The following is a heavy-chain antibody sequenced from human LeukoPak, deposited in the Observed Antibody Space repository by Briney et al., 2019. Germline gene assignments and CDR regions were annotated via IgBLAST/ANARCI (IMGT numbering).Heavy chain of an antibody. CDR1: GFTFSSYG. Sequence: SGGSLRLSCAASGFTFSSYGMHWVRQAPGKGLEWVAFIRYDGSNKYYADSVKGRFTISRDNSKNTLYLQMNSLRAEDTALYYCAKGLERESRRDSWGQGTLVTVSS. V-gene: IGHV3-30*02. J-gene: IGHJ4*02. CDR2: IRYDGSNK. CDR3: AKGLERESRRDS. D-gene: IGHD1-1*01.